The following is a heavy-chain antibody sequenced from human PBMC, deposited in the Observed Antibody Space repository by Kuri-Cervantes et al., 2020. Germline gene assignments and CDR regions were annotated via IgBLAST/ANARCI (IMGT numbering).Heavy chain of an antibody. CDR2: ISYDGSNK. CDR3: ARESRDSGSSPALDY. CDR1: GFTFDDYG. Sequence: LSLTCAASGFTFDDYGMSWVRQAPGKGLEWVAVISYDGSNKYYADSVKGRFTISRDNSKNTLYLQMNSLRAEDTAVYYCARESRDSGSSPALDYWGQGTLVTVSS. D-gene: IGHD1-26*01. J-gene: IGHJ4*02. V-gene: IGHV3-30*03.